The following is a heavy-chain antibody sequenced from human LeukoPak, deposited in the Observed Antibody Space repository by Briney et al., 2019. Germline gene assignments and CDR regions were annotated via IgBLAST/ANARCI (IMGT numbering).Heavy chain of an antibody. CDR1: GYTFTSYD. D-gene: IGHD2-15*01. Sequence: ASVKVSCKASGYTFTSYDINWVRQATGQGLEWMGWMNPNSGNTGYAQKFQGRVTMTRNTSISTAYMELSSLRSEDTAVYYCARGGDIVVVVAATDNWFDPWGQGTLVTVSS. V-gene: IGHV1-8*01. J-gene: IGHJ5*02. CDR3: ARGGDIVVVVAATDNWFDP. CDR2: MNPNSGNT.